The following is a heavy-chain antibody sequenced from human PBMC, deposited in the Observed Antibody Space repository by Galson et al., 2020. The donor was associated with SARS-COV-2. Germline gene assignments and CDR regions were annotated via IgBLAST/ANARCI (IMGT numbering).Heavy chain of an antibody. V-gene: IGHV5-51*01. CDR3: ARQYSSGWYFSYYMDV. Sequence: GESLKISCKGSGYSFTSYWIGWVRQMPGKGLEWMGIIYPGDSDTRYSPSFQGQVTISADKSISTAYLQWSSLKASDTAMYYCARQYSSGWYFSYYMDVWGKGTTVTVSS. CDR2: IYPGDSDT. D-gene: IGHD6-19*01. CDR1: GYSFTSYW. J-gene: IGHJ6*03.